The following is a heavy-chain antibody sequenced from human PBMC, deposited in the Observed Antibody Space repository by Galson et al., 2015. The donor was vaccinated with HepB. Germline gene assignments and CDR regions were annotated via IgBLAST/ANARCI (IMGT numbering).Heavy chain of an antibody. J-gene: IGHJ4*02. CDR3: AREPSYSYGLFDY. CDR1: GYTFTGYY. CDR2: INPNSGGT. D-gene: IGHD5-18*01. V-gene: IGHV1-2*02. Sequence: SVKVSCKASGYTFTGYYMHWVRQAPGQGLEWMGWINPNSGGTNYAQKFQGRVTMTRDTSISTAYMELSRLRSDDTAVYYCAREPSYSYGLFDYWGQGTLVTVSS.